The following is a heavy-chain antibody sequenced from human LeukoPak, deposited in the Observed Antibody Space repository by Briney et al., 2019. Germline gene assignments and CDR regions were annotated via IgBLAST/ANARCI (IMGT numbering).Heavy chain of an antibody. CDR2: ISGSGGST. CDR3: AKVPSLYSYKIDY. Sequence: GGSLRLSCAAPGFTFSSYAMSWVRQAPGKGLEWVSAISGSGGSTYYADSVKGRFTISRDNSKNTLYLQMNSLRAEDTAVYYCAKVPSLYSYKIDYWGQGTLVTVSS. CDR1: GFTFSSYA. V-gene: IGHV3-23*01. D-gene: IGHD5-18*01. J-gene: IGHJ4*02.